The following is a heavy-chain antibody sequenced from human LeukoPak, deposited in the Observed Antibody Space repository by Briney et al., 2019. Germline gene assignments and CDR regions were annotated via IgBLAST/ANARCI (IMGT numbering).Heavy chain of an antibody. V-gene: IGHV3-33*01. CDR3: AREGIAVAEELENWIDP. Sequence: GGSLRLSCAASGFTFSSYGMHWVRQAPGKGLEWVAVIWYDGSNKYYADSVKGRFTISRDNSKNTLYLQMNSLRAEDTAVYYCAREGIAVAEELENWIDPWGQGTLVTVSS. CDR1: GFTFSSYG. D-gene: IGHD6-19*01. J-gene: IGHJ5*02. CDR2: IWYDGSNK.